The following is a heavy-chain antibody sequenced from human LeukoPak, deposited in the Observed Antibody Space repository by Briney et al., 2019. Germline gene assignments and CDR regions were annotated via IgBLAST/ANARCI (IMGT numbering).Heavy chain of an antibody. CDR3: GRHYSDSSGYYFEVDY. V-gene: IGHV5-51*01. J-gene: IGHJ4*02. D-gene: IGHD3-22*01. CDR2: IYPGDSDT. Sequence: GESLKISCKGSGYSFTSYWIGWVREMPGKGLEWMGIIYPGDSDTRYSPSFQGQVTISADKSFSTAYLQWSSLKASDTAMYYCGRHYSDSSGYYFEVDYWGQGTLVTVSS. CDR1: GYSFTSYW.